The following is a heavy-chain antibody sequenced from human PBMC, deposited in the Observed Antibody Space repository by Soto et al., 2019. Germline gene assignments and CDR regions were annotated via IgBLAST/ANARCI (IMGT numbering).Heavy chain of an antibody. CDR1: GYTFTQFS. CDR2: INGGSGDT. D-gene: IGHD4-4*01. V-gene: IGHV1-3*01. Sequence: QVQLVQSGAEVQRPGAAVKVSCKASGYTFTQFSIHWMRQAPGQRLEWMGWINGGSGDTHYSQEFQGRVTFTRDTSASTAYMELSSLRSEDTAVFYCARSVNIAFDHWGQGTLVTVSS. CDR3: ARSVNIAFDH. J-gene: IGHJ5*02.